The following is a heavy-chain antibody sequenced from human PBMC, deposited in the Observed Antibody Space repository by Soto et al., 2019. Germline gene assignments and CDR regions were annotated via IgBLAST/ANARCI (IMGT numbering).Heavy chain of an antibody. V-gene: IGHV3-30-3*01. Sequence: GGSLRLSCAASGFTFSSYAMHWVRQAPGKGLEWVAVISYDGSNKYYADSVKGRFTISRDNSKNTLYLQMNSLRAEDTAVYYCARDKLRSSWYSYDGWFDPWGQGTLVTVSS. CDR3: ARDKLRSSWYSYDGWFDP. J-gene: IGHJ5*02. CDR2: ISYDGSNK. D-gene: IGHD6-13*01. CDR1: GFTFSSYA.